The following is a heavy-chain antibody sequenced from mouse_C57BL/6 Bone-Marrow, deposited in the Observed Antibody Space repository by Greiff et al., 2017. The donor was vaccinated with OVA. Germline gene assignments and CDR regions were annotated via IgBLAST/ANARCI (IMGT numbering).Heavy chain of an antibody. D-gene: IGHD2-2*01. V-gene: IGHV7-3*01. CDR1: GFTFTDYY. CDR2: IRNKANGYTT. CDR3: ARYRMGVTADGYWYFDV. J-gene: IGHJ1*03. Sequence: EVKLVESGGGLVQPGGSLSLSCAASGFTFTDYYMSWVRQPPGTALEWLGFIRNKANGYTTEYSASVKGRFTISRDNSQSILYLQMNALRAEDSATYYCARYRMGVTADGYWYFDVWGTGTTVTVSS.